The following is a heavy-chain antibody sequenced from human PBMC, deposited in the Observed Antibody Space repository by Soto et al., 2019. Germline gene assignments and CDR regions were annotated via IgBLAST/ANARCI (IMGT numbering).Heavy chain of an antibody. V-gene: IGHV4-34*01. CDR3: ARGRTGYSSSWYVD. CDR2: INHSGSI. CDR1: GGSFSGFY. J-gene: IGHJ4*02. Sequence: QVQLQQWGAGLLKPSETLSLTCAVYGGSFSGFYWSWIRQPPGKGLEWIGEINHSGSINYNASLKSRLTISVDTSKNQFSLKLTSVTAADTAVYFCARGRTGYSSSWYVDWGQGTLFTVSS. D-gene: IGHD6-13*01.